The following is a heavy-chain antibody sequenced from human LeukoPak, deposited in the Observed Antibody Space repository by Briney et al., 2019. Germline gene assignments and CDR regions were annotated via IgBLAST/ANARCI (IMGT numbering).Heavy chain of an antibody. Sequence: GGSLRLTCAASGFTFRSYAMHWVRQAPGKGLEWVAVISYDGSNKYYADSVKGRFTISRDNSKNTLYLQMNSLRAEDTAVYYCARDRFDYVWGSYRLDYWGQGTLVTVSS. CDR1: GFTFRSYA. D-gene: IGHD3-16*02. CDR2: ISYDGSNK. J-gene: IGHJ4*02. CDR3: ARDRFDYVWGSYRLDY. V-gene: IGHV3-30-3*01.